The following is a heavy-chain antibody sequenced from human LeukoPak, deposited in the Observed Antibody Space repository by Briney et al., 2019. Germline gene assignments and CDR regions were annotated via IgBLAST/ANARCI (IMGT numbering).Heavy chain of an antibody. CDR3: ARERGGCADY. J-gene: IGHJ4*02. Sequence: PSETLSLTCAVSGYSISSGYYWGWIRQPPGKGLEWIGSIYHSGSTYYNPSLKSRVTTSVDTSKNQFSLKLSSVTAADTAVYYCARERGGCADYWGQGSLVTVSS. D-gene: IGHD3-16*01. CDR2: IYHSGST. V-gene: IGHV4-38-2*02. CDR1: GYSISSGYY.